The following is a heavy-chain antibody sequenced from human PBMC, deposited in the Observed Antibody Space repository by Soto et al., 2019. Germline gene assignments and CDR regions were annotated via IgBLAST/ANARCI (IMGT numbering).Heavy chain of an antibody. V-gene: IGHV4-30-2*01. CDR1: GGSISSGGYS. CDR2: IYHSVST. CDR3: ARGPPIFY. Sequence: LQLQESGSKLVKPSQTLSLTCSVSGGSISSGGYSWSWIRQPPGKGLEWIGYIYHSVSTYYNPSLKSRVTISVDRSKNQFSLKLSSVPAADTAVYYCARGPPIFYWGQGTLFTVSS. D-gene: IGHD3-9*01. J-gene: IGHJ4*02.